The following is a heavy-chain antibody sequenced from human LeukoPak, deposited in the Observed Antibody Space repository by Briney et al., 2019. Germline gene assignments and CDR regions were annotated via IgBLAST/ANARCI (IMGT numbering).Heavy chain of an antibody. CDR3: ARISTYYDFWSGYRNSPNWFDP. CDR2: IYPGDSDT. V-gene: IGHV5-51*01. Sequence: GESLKISCKGSGYSFTSYWIGWVRQMPGKGLEWMGIIYPGDSDTRYSPSFQGQVTISADKSISTAYLQWSSLKASDTAMYYCARISTYYDFWSGYRNSPNWFDPWGQGTLVTVSS. D-gene: IGHD3-3*01. J-gene: IGHJ5*02. CDR1: GYSFTSYW.